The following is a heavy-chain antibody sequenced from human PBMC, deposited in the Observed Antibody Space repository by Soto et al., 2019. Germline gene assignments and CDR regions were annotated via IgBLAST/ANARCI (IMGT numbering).Heavy chain of an antibody. J-gene: IGHJ4*02. Sequence: QVQLQQWGAGLLKPSETLSLTCAVSGESFSGYWSWIRQPPEKGLEWIGEINHGGVTVYNPSLKSRVSISVDTSNEQLSLRLNSVTAADTAVYYCARHRSGAYDFDYWGQGTLVTVSS. CDR2: INHGGVT. CDR1: GESFSGY. V-gene: IGHV4-34*01. CDR3: ARHRSGAYDFDY. D-gene: IGHD5-12*01.